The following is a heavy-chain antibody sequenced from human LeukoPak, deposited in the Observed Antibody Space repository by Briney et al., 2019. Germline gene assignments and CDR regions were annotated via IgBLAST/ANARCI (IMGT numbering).Heavy chain of an antibody. Sequence: TSSETLSLTCTVSGGSISSYYWSWIRQPPGKGLEWTGYIYYSGSTNYNPSLKSRVTISVDTSKNQFSLKLSSVTAADTVVYYCARARRPYYDFDYWGQGTLVTVSS. CDR1: GGSISSYY. D-gene: IGHD3-3*01. CDR3: ARARRPYYDFDY. V-gene: IGHV4-59*01. J-gene: IGHJ4*02. CDR2: IYYSGST.